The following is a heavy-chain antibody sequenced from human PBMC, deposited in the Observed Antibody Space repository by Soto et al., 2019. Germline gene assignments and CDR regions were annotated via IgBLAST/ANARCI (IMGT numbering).Heavy chain of an antibody. CDR1: GVTVCSYA. CDR3: AKELDILGY. V-gene: IGHV3-23*01. Sequence: GGSPRLSCAASGVTVCSYAMGWVRQAPGKGLEWVSAISGSGGSTYYADSVKGRFTISRDNSKNTLYLQMNSLRAGDTAVYYCAKELDILGYWGQGTLVTVSS. CDR2: ISGSGGST. J-gene: IGHJ4*02. D-gene: IGHD3-3*01.